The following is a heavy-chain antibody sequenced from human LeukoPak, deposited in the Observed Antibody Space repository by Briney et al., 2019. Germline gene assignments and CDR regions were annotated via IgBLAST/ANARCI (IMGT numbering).Heavy chain of an antibody. CDR2: ISYDGSNK. D-gene: IGHD2-2*02. J-gene: IGHJ4*02. CDR3: ARDRKDIVVVPAAIQGYYFDY. Sequence: GGSLRLSCAASGFTFSSYAMHWVRQAPGKGLEWVAVISYDGSNKYYADSVKGRFTISRDNSKNTLYLQMNSLRAEDTAVHYCARDRKDIVVVPAAIQGYYFDYWGQGTLVTVSS. CDR1: GFTFSSYA. V-gene: IGHV3-30-3*01.